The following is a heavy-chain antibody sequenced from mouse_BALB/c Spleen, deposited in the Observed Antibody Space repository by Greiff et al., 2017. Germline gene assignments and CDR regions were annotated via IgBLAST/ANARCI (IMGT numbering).Heavy chain of an antibody. CDR3: ARDTTVVAPMDY. J-gene: IGHJ4*01. V-gene: IGHV5-9-4*01. CDR2: ISSGGSYT. CDR1: GFTFSSYA. D-gene: IGHD1-1*01. Sequence: EVQGVESGGGLVKPGGSLKLSCAASGFTFSSYAMSWVRQSPEKRLEWVAEISSGGSYTYYPDTVTGRFTISRDNAKNTLYLEMSSLRSEDTAMYYCARDTTVVAPMDYWGQGTSVTVSS.